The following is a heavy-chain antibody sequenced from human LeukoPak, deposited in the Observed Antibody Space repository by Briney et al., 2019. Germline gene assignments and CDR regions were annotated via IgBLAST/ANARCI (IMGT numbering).Heavy chain of an antibody. D-gene: IGHD3-10*01. CDR3: ARDYGSGSHYNAFYYYYYMDV. CDR2: MNPNSGNT. Sequence: ASVKVSCKASGYTFTSYDINWVRQATGQGLEWMGWMNPNSGNTGYAQKFQGRVTMTRNTSISTAYMELSSLRSEDTAVYYCARDYGSGSHYNAFYYYYYMDVWGKGTTVTISS. CDR1: GYTFTSYD. V-gene: IGHV1-8*01. J-gene: IGHJ6*03.